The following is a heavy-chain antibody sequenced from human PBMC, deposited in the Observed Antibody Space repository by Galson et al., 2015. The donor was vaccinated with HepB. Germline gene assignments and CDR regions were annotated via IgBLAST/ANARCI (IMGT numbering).Heavy chain of an antibody. V-gene: IGHV3-30*04. J-gene: IGHJ3*02. D-gene: IGHD3-22*01. Sequence: SCKASGGTFSSYAISWVRQAPGKGLEWVAVISYDGSNKYYADSVKGRFTISRDNSKNTLYLQMNSLRAEDTAVYYCANLFYDSPNDAFDIWGQGTMVTVSS. CDR1: GGTFSSYA. CDR2: ISYDGSNK. CDR3: ANLFYDSPNDAFDI.